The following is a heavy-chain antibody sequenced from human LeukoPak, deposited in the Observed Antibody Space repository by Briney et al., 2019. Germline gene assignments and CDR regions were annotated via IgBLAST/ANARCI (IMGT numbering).Heavy chain of an antibody. Sequence: GGSLRLSCVASGYTFTTYSMNWVRLAPGKGLEWVSSISTTGDFIHYADSVKGRFTISRDNAKNSLYLQMNSLRAEDTAVYYCARDLLGVATTLDYWGQGTLVTVSS. V-gene: IGHV3-21*01. CDR3: ARDLLGVATTLDY. CDR2: ISTTGDFI. D-gene: IGHD5-12*01. J-gene: IGHJ4*02. CDR1: GYTFTTYS.